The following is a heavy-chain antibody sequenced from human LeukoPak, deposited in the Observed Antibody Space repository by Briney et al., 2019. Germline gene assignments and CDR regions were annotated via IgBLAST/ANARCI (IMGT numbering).Heavy chain of an antibody. V-gene: IGHV4-4*07. CDR1: GGSFTTYY. CDR3: ARDRGTWNDDGFDY. D-gene: IGHD1-1*01. Sequence: SETLSLTCTVSGGSFTTYYWSWLRQPAGRGLEWIGHIDSSGTTNYNPSLKSRVTMSTDPSKNQFSLKLSSVTAADTAVYYYARDRGTWNDDGFDYWGQGTLVTVSS. J-gene: IGHJ4*02. CDR2: IDSSGTT.